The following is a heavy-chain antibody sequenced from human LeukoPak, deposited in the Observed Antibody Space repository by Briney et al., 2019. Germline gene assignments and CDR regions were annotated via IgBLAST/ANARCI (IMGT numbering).Heavy chain of an antibody. Sequence: GGSLRLSXAASGFTFNNYAMNWVRQAPGKGLEWVSSISEGGENIHYADSVKGRFTISRDNSQSTLFLQMTSLRAEDTAVYYCAKQWVDCWGQGTLVTVSS. CDR1: GFTFNNYA. CDR2: ISEGGENI. D-gene: IGHD1-26*01. J-gene: IGHJ4*02. V-gene: IGHV3-23*01. CDR3: AKQWVDC.